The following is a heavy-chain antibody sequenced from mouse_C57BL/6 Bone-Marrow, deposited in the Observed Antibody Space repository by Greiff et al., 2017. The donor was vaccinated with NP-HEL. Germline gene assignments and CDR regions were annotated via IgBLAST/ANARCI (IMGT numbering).Heavy chain of an antibody. Sequence: EVQLQQSGPVLVKPGASVKMSCKASGYTFTDYYMNWVKQSHGKSLEWIGVINPYNGGTSYNQKCKGKATLTVDKSSSTAYMELNSLTSEDSAVYYCAGYGSSPYYYAMDYWGQGTSVTVSS. D-gene: IGHD1-1*01. CDR3: AGYGSSPYYYAMDY. CDR2: INPYNGGT. V-gene: IGHV1-19*01. CDR1: GYTFTDYY. J-gene: IGHJ4*01.